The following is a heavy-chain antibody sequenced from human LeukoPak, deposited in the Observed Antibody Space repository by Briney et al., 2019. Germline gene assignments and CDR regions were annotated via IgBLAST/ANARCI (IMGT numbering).Heavy chain of an antibody. CDR3: ALEGDGHNAPDY. Sequence: GVSLRLSCAASGFTFSSYAMSWVRQAPGKGLEWVSAISGSGGSTYYADSVKGRFTISRDNSKNTLYLQMNSLRAEDTAVYYCALEGDGHNAPDYWGQGTLVTVSS. J-gene: IGHJ4*02. V-gene: IGHV3-23*01. D-gene: IGHD5-24*01. CDR1: GFTFSSYA. CDR2: ISGSGGST.